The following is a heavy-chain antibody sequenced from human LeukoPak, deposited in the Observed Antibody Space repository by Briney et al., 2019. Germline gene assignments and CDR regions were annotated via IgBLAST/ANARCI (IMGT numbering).Heavy chain of an antibody. D-gene: IGHD5-18*01. CDR1: GFTVSSNY. CDR2: IYSGGST. V-gene: IGHV3-53*01. J-gene: IGHJ4*02. CDR3: ARVMDTAMGVFDY. Sequence: GGSLRLSCAASGFTVSSNYMSWVRQAPGKGLEWVSVIYSGGSTYYADSVKGRFTISRDNSKNTLYLQMNSLRAEDTAVYYCARVMDTAMGVFDYWGQGTLVTVSS.